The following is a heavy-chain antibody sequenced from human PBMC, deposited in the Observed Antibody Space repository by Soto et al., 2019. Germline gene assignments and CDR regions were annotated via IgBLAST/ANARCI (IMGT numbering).Heavy chain of an antibody. CDR3: ARHYICRGGDCYYYGMDV. V-gene: IGHV5-10-1*01. CDR2: IDPSDSYI. Sequence: GESLKISCKGSGYSFTKYWISWVRQMPGKGLEWMGRIDPSDSYINYSPSFQGHVTIPADKSINTAYLQWSSLRASDTAIYYCARHYICRGGDCYYYGMDVWGQGTTVTVSS. CDR1: GYSFTKYW. D-gene: IGHD3-16*01. J-gene: IGHJ6*02.